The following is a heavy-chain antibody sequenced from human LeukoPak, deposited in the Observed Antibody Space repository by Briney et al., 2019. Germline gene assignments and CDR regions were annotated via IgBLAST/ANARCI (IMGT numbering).Heavy chain of an antibody. CDR2: ISSSSSTI. CDR1: GFTFSSYS. J-gene: IGHJ6*03. D-gene: IGHD3-16*02. Sequence: GGSLRLSCAASGFTFSSYSMNWVRQAPGKGLEWVSYISSSSSTIYYADSVKGRFTISRDNAKNSLYLQMNRLRVEDTAVYYCARRSYRGVIGLYYYYYMDVWGKGTPVTVSS. CDR3: ARRSYRGVIGLYYYYYMDV. V-gene: IGHV3-48*04.